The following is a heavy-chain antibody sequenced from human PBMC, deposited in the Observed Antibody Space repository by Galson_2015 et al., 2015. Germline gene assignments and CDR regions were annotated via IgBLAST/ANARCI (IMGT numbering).Heavy chain of an antibody. CDR2: IYTSGST. CDR1: GGSISSGSYY. J-gene: IGHJ4*02. V-gene: IGHV4-61*02. Sequence: TLSLTCTVSGGSISSGSYYWSWIRQPAGKGLEWIGRIYTSGSTNYNPSLKSRVTISVDTSKNQFSLKLSSVTAADTAVYYCARGYYYDSSGYPHGNFDYWGQGTLVTVSS. CDR3: ARGYYYDSSGYPHGNFDY. D-gene: IGHD3-22*01.